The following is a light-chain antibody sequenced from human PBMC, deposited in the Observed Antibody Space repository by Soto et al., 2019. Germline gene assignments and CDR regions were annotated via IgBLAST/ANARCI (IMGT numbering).Light chain of an antibody. CDR1: QAVGSN. CDR2: DAS. Sequence: IVLTQSPATLSVSPGERATLSCRASQAVGSNLAWYQQRPGQAPRLLIYDASTRATGIPHRFSGGGSGTDFTLTISSLQSDDFAVYYCQHFNKWPHMPPFGGGTKLAIK. CDR3: QHFNKWPHMPP. J-gene: IGKJ4*01. V-gene: IGKV3-15*01.